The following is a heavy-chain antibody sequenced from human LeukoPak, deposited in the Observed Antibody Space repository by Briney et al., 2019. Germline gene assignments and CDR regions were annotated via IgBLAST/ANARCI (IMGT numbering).Heavy chain of an antibody. Sequence: ASVKVSCKASGYTFTSYAMNWVRQAPGQGLEWMGWINTNTGNPTYAQGFTGRFVFSLDTSVSTAYLQISSLKAEDTAVYYCARGQSVITVTYYYYYGMDVWGQGTTVTVSS. J-gene: IGHJ6*02. D-gene: IGHD4-17*01. CDR2: INTNTGNP. V-gene: IGHV7-4-1*02. CDR3: ARGQSVITVTYYYYYGMDV. CDR1: GYTFTSYA.